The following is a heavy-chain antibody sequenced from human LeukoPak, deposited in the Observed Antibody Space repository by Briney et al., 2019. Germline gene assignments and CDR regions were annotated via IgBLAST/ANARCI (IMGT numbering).Heavy chain of an antibody. CDR3: ARGGAARPDF. CDR1: GFTFSRYA. D-gene: IGHD6-6*01. CDR2: ISASGGNT. Sequence: GGSLRLSCAASGFTFSRYAMTRVRQAPGKGLEWFSSISASGGNTYYADSVKGRFTISRDNSKNTLYLQMNGLRVEDTAIYYCARGGAARPDFWGQGTLVTVSS. V-gene: IGHV3-23*01. J-gene: IGHJ4*02.